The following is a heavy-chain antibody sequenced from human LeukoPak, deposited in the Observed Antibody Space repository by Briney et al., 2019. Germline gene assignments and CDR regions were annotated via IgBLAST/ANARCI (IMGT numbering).Heavy chain of an antibody. V-gene: IGHV3-48*04. CDR2: ISSSSSTI. Sequence: PGGSLRLSCAASGFTFSSYSMNWVRQAPGKGLEWVSYISSSSSTIYYADSVKGRFTISRDNAKNSLYLQMNSLRAEDTAVYYCASTFFGVAQLAWFYYYYMDVWGKGTTVTVSS. CDR1: GFTFSSYS. J-gene: IGHJ6*03. D-gene: IGHD3/OR15-3a*01. CDR3: ASTFFGVAQLAWFYYYYMDV.